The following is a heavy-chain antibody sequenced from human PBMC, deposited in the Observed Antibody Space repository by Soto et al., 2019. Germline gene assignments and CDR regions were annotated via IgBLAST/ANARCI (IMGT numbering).Heavy chain of an antibody. CDR3: ARDNRGMNWFDP. D-gene: IGHD3-16*01. CDR1: GGSISSGDYY. J-gene: IGHJ5*02. V-gene: IGHV4-30-4*01. CDR2: IYYSGST. Sequence: PSETLSLTCTVSGGSISSGDYYWSWIRQPPGKGLEWIGYIYYSGSTYYNPSLKSRVTISVDTSKNQFSLKLSSVTAADTAVYYCARDNRGMNWFDPWGQGTLVTVSS.